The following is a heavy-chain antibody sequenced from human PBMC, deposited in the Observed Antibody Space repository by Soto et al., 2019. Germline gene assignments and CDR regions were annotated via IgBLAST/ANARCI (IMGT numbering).Heavy chain of an antibody. J-gene: IGHJ4*02. D-gene: IGHD3-22*01. CDR2: ISSDGSST. Sequence: EVQLVESGGGLVQPGGSLRLSCVASGLTFSKYWMHWVRQAPGKGLVWVSHISSDGSSTNYADSVKGRFTISRDNAKSTLYLQMNSLTVENTAVYYCLYDLDYWGQGTLVTVS. CDR1: GLTFSKYW. V-gene: IGHV3-74*01. CDR3: LYDLDY.